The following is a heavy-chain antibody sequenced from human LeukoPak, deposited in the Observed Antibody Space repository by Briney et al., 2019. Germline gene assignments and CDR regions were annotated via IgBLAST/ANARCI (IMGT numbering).Heavy chain of an antibody. V-gene: IGHV3-9*01. CDR2: ISWNSGSI. CDR3: AKAYSGTKAFDI. Sequence: GGSLRLSCAASGFTFDDYAMHWVRQAPGKGLEWVSGISWNSGSIGYADSVKGRFTISRDNAKNSPYVQMNSLRAEDTALYYCAKAYSGTKAFDIWGQGTMVTVSS. J-gene: IGHJ3*02. CDR1: GFTFDDYA. D-gene: IGHD5-12*01.